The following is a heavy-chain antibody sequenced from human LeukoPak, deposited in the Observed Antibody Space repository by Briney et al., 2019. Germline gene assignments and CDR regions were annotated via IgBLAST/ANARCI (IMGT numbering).Heavy chain of an antibody. CDR3: ARGVARSSKFHFSYYFDY. CDR2: ISGSGGST. CDR1: GFTFNNYG. V-gene: IGHV3-23*01. J-gene: IGHJ4*02. D-gene: IGHD6-6*01. Sequence: PGGSLRLSCAASGFTFNNYGMSWVRQAPGKGLEWVSGISGSGGSTYFADSVKGRFTISRDNSKNTLYLRMNSLRAEDTAVYYCARGVARSSKFHFSYYFDYWGQGTLVTVSS.